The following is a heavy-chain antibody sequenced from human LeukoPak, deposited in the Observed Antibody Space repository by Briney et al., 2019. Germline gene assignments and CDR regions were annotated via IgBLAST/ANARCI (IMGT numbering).Heavy chain of an antibody. CDR3: ARGLGTNYGGYCTGGGCPVY. CDR1: TLSVGGSF. J-gene: IGHJ4*02. CDR2: IYSGGSV. D-gene: IGHD2-8*02. V-gene: IGHV3-66*01. Sequence: GGSLRLSCVDSTLSVGGSFVSWVRQAPGKGLEWVSVIYSGGSVYSADSVKGRFSISRDYSDNTVYLQMNSLRVEDTAVYYCARGLGTNYGGYCTGGGCPVYWGQGTLVTVSS.